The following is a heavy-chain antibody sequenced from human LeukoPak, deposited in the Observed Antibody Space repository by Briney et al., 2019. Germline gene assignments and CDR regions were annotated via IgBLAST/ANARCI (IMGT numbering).Heavy chain of an antibody. J-gene: IGHJ2*01. V-gene: IGHV1-69*01. D-gene: IGHD6-13*01. CDR1: GGTFSSYA. Sequence: SVKVSCKASGGTFSSYAISWVRQAPGQGLEWMGGIIPIFGTENYAQKFQGRVTITAYESTSTAYMELSSLRAEDTAVYYCASLNSSSWYYWYFDLWSRGTLVTVSS. CDR3: ASLNSSSWYYWYFDL. CDR2: IIPIFGTE.